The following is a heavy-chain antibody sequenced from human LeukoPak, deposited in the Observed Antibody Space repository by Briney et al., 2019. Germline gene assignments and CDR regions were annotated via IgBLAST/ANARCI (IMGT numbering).Heavy chain of an antibody. CDR3: ARSVVTLYWYFDL. V-gene: IGHV4-59*01. J-gene: IGHJ2*01. CDR2: IYYSGST. CDR1: GGSISGYY. D-gene: IGHD4-23*01. Sequence: PSETLSLTCTVSGGSISGYYYNWIRDPPGKGLEWIGYIYYSGSTNYNPSLKSRVTISLDTSKNQFSLKLSSVTTADTAVYYCARSVVTLYWYFDLWGRGTLDTVSS.